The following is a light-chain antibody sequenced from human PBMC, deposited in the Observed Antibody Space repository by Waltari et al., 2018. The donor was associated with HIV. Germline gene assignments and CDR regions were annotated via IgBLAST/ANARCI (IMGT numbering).Light chain of an antibody. CDR3: MQSLQVLGT. CDR1: HSLLHSDGKTY. J-gene: IGKJ2*01. CDR2: EVS. V-gene: IGKV2D-29*01. Sequence: ILLTQSPVSLSVTPGQPASISCTSSHSLLHSDGKTYLYWYLKRPGQPPQLLMYEVSNRFSGVSERFSGSGSGTNFTLRITRVEAGDVGTYYCMQSLQVLGTFGQGTKLEI.